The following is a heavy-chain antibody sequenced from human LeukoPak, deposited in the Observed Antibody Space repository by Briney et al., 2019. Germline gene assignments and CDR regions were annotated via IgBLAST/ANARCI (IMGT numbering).Heavy chain of an antibody. CDR2: TYYRTKWYN. Sequence: SQTLSLTCAISVDTVSSNSASGPWIRQSPSRGLEWLGRTYYRTKWYNDYAVSVKSRITINPDTSKNHFSLHLKSVTTEDTAVYDCAREPHDGYISSGYPIWGQGTMVTVSS. CDR1: VDTVSSNSAS. CDR3: AREPHDGYISSGYPI. J-gene: IGHJ3*02. V-gene: IGHV6-1*01. D-gene: IGHD6-13*01.